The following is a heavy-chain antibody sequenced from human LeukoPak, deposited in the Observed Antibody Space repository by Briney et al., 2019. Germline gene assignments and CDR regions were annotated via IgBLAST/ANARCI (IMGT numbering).Heavy chain of an antibody. CDR1: GYTFTGYY. CDR2: INPKSGGT. J-gene: IGHJ4*02. V-gene: IGHV1-2*06. Sequence: ASVKVSCKASGYTFTGYYIHWVRQAPGQGLEWMGRINPKSGGTNYAQNFQGRVTMTRDTSISTAYMELSSLRSDDTAVYFCATFSVTYQSDYWGQGTLVTVSS. CDR3: ATFSVTYQSDY. D-gene: IGHD2-2*01.